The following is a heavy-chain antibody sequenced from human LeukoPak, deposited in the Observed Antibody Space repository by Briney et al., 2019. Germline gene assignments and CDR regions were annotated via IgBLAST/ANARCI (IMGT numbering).Heavy chain of an antibody. CDR2: IYYSGSS. J-gene: IGHJ4*02. V-gene: IGHV4-61*05. CDR3: ARGTYYYDSSFGY. D-gene: IGHD3-22*01. CDR1: GGSISSSSYY. Sequence: SETLSLTCTVSGGSISSSSYYWGWIRQPPGKGLEWIGYIYYSGSSNYNPSLKSRVTISVDTSKNQFSLKLSSVTAADTAVYYCARGTYYYDSSFGYWGQGTLVTVSS.